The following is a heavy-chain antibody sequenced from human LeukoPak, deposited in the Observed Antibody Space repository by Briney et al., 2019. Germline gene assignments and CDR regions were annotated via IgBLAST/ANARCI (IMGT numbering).Heavy chain of an antibody. CDR3: AKGHYYDSTDKYSYADY. Sequence: GGSLRLSCAASGFTVSSNYMSWVRQAPGKGLEWVAVISFDGNDQFYGDSVKGRFTISRDNSKDTLDLQMNSLRPEDTAVYYCAKGHYYDSTDKYSYADYWGQGTLVTVSS. V-gene: IGHV3-30*18. CDR2: ISFDGNDQ. J-gene: IGHJ4*02. CDR1: GFTVSSNY. D-gene: IGHD3-22*01.